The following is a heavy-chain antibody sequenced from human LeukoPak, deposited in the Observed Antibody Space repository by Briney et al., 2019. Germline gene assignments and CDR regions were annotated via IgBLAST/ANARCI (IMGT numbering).Heavy chain of an antibody. V-gene: IGHV1-69*13. Sequence: GASVKVSCKASGGTFSSYAISWVRQAPGQGLEWMGGIIPIFGTANYAQKFQGRVTITADESTSTAYMELSSLRSEDTAVYYCARDCSSTSCYTLWGRGTLVTVSS. D-gene: IGHD2-2*02. J-gene: IGHJ4*02. CDR2: IIPIFGTA. CDR3: ARDCSSTSCYTL. CDR1: GGTFSSYA.